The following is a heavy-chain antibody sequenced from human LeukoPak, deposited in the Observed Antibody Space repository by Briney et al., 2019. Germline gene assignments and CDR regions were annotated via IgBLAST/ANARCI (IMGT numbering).Heavy chain of an antibody. Sequence: GESLKISCKGSGYSFTSYWIGWVRQMPGKGLEWMGIIYPGDFDTRYSPSFQGQVTISADTSINTAYLQWTSLKASDTAMYYCARRNYYYDTSGYRFEYWGQGTLVTVSS. V-gene: IGHV5-51*01. D-gene: IGHD3-22*01. CDR3: ARRNYYYDTSGYRFEY. CDR2: IYPGDFDT. CDR1: GYSFTSYW. J-gene: IGHJ4*02.